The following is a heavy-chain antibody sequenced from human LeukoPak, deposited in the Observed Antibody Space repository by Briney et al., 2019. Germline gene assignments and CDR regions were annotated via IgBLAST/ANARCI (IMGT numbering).Heavy chain of an antibody. J-gene: IGHJ5*02. CDR1: GGSISSSSYY. V-gene: IGHV4-30-2*01. D-gene: IGHD3-3*01. CDR3: ASVRFLEWSNWFDP. CDR2: IYHSGST. Sequence: PSETLSLTCTVSGGSISSSSYYWSWIRQPPGKGLEWIGYIYHSGSTYYNPSLKSRVTISVDRSKNQFSLKLSSVTAADTAVYYCASVRFLEWSNWFDPWGQGTLVTVSS.